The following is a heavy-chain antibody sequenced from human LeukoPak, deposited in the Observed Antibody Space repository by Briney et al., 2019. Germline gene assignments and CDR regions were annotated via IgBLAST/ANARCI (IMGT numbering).Heavy chain of an antibody. J-gene: IGHJ4*02. D-gene: IGHD2-21*02. CDR3: ARALYAAVTDYFDY. Sequence: GGSLRLSCAASGFTSSSYGMHWVRQAPGKGLEWVAVIWYDGSNKYYADSVKGRFTISRDNSKNTLYLQMNSLRAEDTAVYYCARALYAAVTDYFDYWGQGTLVTVSS. V-gene: IGHV3-33*01. CDR2: IWYDGSNK. CDR1: GFTSSSYG.